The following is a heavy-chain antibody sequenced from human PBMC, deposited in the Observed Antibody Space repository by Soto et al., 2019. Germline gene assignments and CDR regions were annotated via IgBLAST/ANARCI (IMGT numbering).Heavy chain of an antibody. CDR2: IYPGDSET. V-gene: IGHV5-51*01. CDR3: ARPGAGAVFGLVTPYYYGMDV. D-gene: IGHD3-3*01. Sequence: PGESLKISCKGFGYSFTIFWIGWVRQIPGKGLEWMGMIYPGDSETRYSPSFQGQVTMSVDKSSSTAYLQWHSLKASDSAMYYCARPGAGAVFGLVTPYYYGMDVWGQGTTVTVSS. J-gene: IGHJ6*02. CDR1: GYSFTIFW.